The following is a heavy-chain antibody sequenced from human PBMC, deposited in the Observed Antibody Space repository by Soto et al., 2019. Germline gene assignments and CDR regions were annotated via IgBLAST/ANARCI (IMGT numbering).Heavy chain of an antibody. CDR2: IYYSASAGGST. Sequence: SETLSLTCNVSGDSISSGDNYWSWVRQPPGRGLEWIGYIYYSASAGGSTYYNPSLKSRVTMSVDTAKNHFSLRLDSVAAADTAVYYCAREAQSPYKWFDPWGQGILVTVSS. CDR1: GDSISSGDNY. CDR3: AREAQSPYKWFDP. V-gene: IGHV4-30-4*01. J-gene: IGHJ5*02.